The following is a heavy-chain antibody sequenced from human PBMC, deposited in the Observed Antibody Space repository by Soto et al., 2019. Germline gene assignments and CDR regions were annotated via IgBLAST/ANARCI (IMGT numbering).Heavy chain of an antibody. J-gene: IGHJ4*02. CDR2: IYYSGST. CDR1: GGSISSSSYY. V-gene: IGHV4-39*01. CDR3: ARHGMHYDYIWGSYPVIGGVDY. Sequence: QLQLQESGPGLVKPSETLSLTCTVSGGSISSSSYYWGWIRQPPGKGLEWIGSIYYSGSTYYNPSLKSRVTISVDTSKNQFSLKLSSVTAADTAVYYCARHGMHYDYIWGSYPVIGGVDYWGQGTLVTVSS. D-gene: IGHD3-16*02.